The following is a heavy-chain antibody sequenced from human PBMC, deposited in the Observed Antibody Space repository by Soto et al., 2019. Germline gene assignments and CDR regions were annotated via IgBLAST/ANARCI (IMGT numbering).Heavy chain of an antibody. J-gene: IGHJ5*02. CDR1: GGSFSGYY. CDR3: ARDHPHYDILTGYYPSYWFDP. V-gene: IGHV4-34*01. CDR2: INHSGST. D-gene: IGHD3-9*01. Sequence: SETLSLTCAVYGGSFSGYYWTWIRQPPGTGLEWIGEINHSGSTNYNPSLKSRVTISVDTSKNQFSLKLSSVTAADTAVYYCARDHPHYDILTGYYPSYWFDPWGQGTLVTVSS.